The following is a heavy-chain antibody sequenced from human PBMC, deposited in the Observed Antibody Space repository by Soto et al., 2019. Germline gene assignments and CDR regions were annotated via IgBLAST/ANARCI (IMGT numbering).Heavy chain of an antibody. D-gene: IGHD3-3*01. CDR1: GGTFSSYA. CDR3: ASGDYDFWRGPGGGMIV. J-gene: IGHJ6*01. V-gene: IGHV1-69*12. Sequence: QVQLVQSGAEVKNPGSSVKVSCKASGGTFSSYAISWVRQAPGQGLVWMGGIIPIFGTANYAQKFQGRVPITADESTNTAYMELSSLRSADPAVYYCASGDYDFWRGPGGGMIVWGQGPTVTVSS. CDR2: IIPIFGTA.